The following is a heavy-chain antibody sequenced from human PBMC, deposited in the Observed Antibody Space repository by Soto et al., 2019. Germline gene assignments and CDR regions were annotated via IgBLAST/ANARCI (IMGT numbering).Heavy chain of an antibody. J-gene: IGHJ4*02. Sequence: PGGSLRLSCAASGFTVSSNYMSWVRQAPGKGLEWVSVIYSGGSTYYADSVKGRFTISRDNSKNTLYLQMNSLRAEDTAVYYCATTPITFGGVIHYYFDYWGQGTLVTVSS. D-gene: IGHD3-16*02. CDR2: IYSGGST. V-gene: IGHV3-66*01. CDR3: ATTPITFGGVIHYYFDY. CDR1: GFTVSSNY.